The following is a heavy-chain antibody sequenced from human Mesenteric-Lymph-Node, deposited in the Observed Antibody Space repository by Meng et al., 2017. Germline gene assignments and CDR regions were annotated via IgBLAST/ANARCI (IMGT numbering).Heavy chain of an antibody. J-gene: IGHJ4*02. D-gene: IGHD5-24*01. V-gene: IGHV1-46*01. Sequence: QVQLVQSGAEVKKPGDSVKVYCKASGYTFTNYYMHWVRQAPGQGLEWMGIIKPSGGSTNYAQKFQGRVTRTRDTSISTAYMELSRLRSDDTAVYYCARERPGGMATTPYFDYWGQGTLVTVSS. CDR3: ARERPGGMATTPYFDY. CDR2: IKPSGGST. CDR1: GYTFTNYY.